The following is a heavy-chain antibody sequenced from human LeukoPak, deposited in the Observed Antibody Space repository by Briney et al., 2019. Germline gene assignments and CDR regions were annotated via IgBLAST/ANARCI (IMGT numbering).Heavy chain of an antibody. Sequence: TPSQTLSLTCTVSGGSISSGGYYWSWIRQHPGKGLEWIGYIYYSGSTYYNPSPKSRVTISVDTSKNQFSLKLSSVTAADTAVYYCARDQIMTTGNWFDPWGQGTLVTVSS. CDR1: GGSISSGGYY. CDR2: IYYSGST. V-gene: IGHV4-31*03. D-gene: IGHD4-17*01. CDR3: ARDQIMTTGNWFDP. J-gene: IGHJ5*02.